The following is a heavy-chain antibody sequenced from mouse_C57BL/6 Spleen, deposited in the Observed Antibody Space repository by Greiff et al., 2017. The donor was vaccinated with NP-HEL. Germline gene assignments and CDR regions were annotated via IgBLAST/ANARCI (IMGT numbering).Heavy chain of an antibody. Sequence: EVQLQQSGPELVKPGASVKISCKASGYTFTDYYMNWVKQSHGKSLEWIGDINPNNGGTSYNQKFKGKATLTVDKSSSTAYMELRSLTSEDSAVYYCARWDPVSYYFDYWGQGTTLTVSS. CDR3: ARWDPVSYYFDY. D-gene: IGHD4-1*01. CDR1: GYTFTDYY. J-gene: IGHJ2*01. V-gene: IGHV1-26*01. CDR2: INPNNGGT.